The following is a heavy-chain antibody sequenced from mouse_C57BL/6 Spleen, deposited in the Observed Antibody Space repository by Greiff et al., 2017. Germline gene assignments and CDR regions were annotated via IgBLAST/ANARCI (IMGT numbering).Heavy chain of an antibody. Sequence: VQLQQPGAELVKPGASVKLSCKASGYTFTSYWMHWVKQRPGQGLEWIGMIHPNSGSTNYNEKFKSKATLTVDKSSSTAYMQLSSLTSEDSAVYYCARLNYEKYFDVWGTGTTVTVSS. CDR2: IHPNSGST. CDR3: ARLNYEKYFDV. V-gene: IGHV1-64*01. D-gene: IGHD2-3*01. J-gene: IGHJ1*03. CDR1: GYTFTSYW.